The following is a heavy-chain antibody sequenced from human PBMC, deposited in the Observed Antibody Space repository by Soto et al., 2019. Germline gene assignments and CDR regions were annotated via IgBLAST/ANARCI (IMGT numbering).Heavy chain of an antibody. CDR3: AKDRYSGYDFDY. J-gene: IGHJ4*02. CDR1: GFTFSSYG. Sequence: QVQLVESGGGVVQPGRSLRLSCAASGFTFSSYGMHWVRQAPGKGLGWVAVISYDGSNKYYADSVKGRFTISRDNSKNTMYLQMNSLRAEDTAVYYCAKDRYSGYDFDYWGQGTLVTVSS. CDR2: ISYDGSNK. V-gene: IGHV3-30*18. D-gene: IGHD5-12*01.